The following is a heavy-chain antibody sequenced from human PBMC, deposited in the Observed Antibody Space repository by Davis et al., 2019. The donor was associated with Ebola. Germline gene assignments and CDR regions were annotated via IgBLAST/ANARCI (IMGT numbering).Heavy chain of an antibody. J-gene: IGHJ4*02. CDR2: IYYSGST. CDR1: GGSISRGSYY. CDR3: ARGSLSDSSPIDY. D-gene: IGHD3-22*01. Sequence: SETLSLTCSVSGGSISRGSYYWGWIRQPPGKGLEWIGSIYYSGSTYYNPSLKSRVTISVDTSKNQFSLKLSSVTAADTAVYYCARGSLSDSSPIDYWGQGTLVTVSS. V-gene: IGHV4-39*01.